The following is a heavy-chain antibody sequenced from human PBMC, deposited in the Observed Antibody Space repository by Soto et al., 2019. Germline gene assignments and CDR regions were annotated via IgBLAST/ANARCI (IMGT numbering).Heavy chain of an antibody. CDR3: ARRNSYYYYMDV. CDR2: MNPISGNT. Sequence: GASVKVSCKASGYTFTSYDINWVRQATGQGLEWMGWMNPISGNTGYAQKFQGRVTMTRNTSISTAYMELSSLRSEDTAVYYCARRNSYYYYMDVWGKGTTVTVSS. CDR1: GYTFTSYD. V-gene: IGHV1-8*01. J-gene: IGHJ6*03.